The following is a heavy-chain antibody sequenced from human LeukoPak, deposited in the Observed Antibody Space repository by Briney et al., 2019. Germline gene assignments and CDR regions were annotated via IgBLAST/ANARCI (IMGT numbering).Heavy chain of an antibody. V-gene: IGHV3-48*01. CDR3: ARRGASSGGLDY. CDR2: ISYSSSTI. Sequence: GGSLRLSCAASGFTFDDYAMHWVRQAPGKGLEWVSYISYSSSTIYYADSVKGRFTISRDNAKNSLYLQMNSLRAEDTAVYYCARRGASSGGLDYWGQGTLVTVSS. CDR1: GFTFDDYA. J-gene: IGHJ4*02. D-gene: IGHD6-19*01.